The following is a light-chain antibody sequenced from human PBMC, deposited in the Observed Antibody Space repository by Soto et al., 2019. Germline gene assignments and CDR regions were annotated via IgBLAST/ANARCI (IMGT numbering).Light chain of an antibody. CDR3: AAWDDSLNDVV. J-gene: IGLJ2*01. Sequence: QSLLTQPPSAAGTPGQRVTISCSGNSSNIGSNTVNWYQQLPGTAPKLLIYSNNQRPSGVPDRFSGSKSGTSASLAISGLQSEDEADYYCAAWDDSLNDVVFGGGTKVTVL. CDR2: SNN. V-gene: IGLV1-44*01. CDR1: SSNIGSNT.